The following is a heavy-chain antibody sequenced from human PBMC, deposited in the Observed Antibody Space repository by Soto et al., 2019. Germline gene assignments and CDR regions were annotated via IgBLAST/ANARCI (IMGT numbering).Heavy chain of an antibody. CDR2: ISSSTSYI. Sequence: EVQLVESGGGLVKPGGSLRLSCAASGFTFSSYSMNWVRQAPGKGLEWVSSISSSTSYIYDADSAKGRFTISRANAKNSLYLQMNSLRAADTAVYYCARGVGASDCYCELCGRGTLVTVAS. V-gene: IGHV3-21*01. J-gene: IGHJ2*01. CDR1: GFTFSSYS. D-gene: IGHD1-26*01. CDR3: ARGVGASDCYCEL.